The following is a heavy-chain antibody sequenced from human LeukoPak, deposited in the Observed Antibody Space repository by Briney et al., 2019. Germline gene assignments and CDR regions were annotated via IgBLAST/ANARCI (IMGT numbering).Heavy chain of an antibody. V-gene: IGHV1-2*02. Sequence: GASVKVSCKASGYTFTGYYMHWVRQAPGQGLEWMGWNNPNSGGTNYAQKFQGRVTMTRDTSISTAYMELSRLRSDDTAVYYCARDDGSGSYYLSKEPGAFDIWGQGTMVTVSS. CDR1: GYTFTGYY. CDR3: ARDDGSGSYYLSKEPGAFDI. D-gene: IGHD3-10*01. CDR2: NNPNSGGT. J-gene: IGHJ3*02.